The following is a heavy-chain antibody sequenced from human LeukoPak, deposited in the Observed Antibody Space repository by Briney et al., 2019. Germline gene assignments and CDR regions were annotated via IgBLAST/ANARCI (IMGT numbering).Heavy chain of an antibody. V-gene: IGHV4-31*03. CDR3: VTYYFDSSGPKKNY. Sequence: PSQTLSLTCTVSGGSISSGGYYWSWIRQHPGKGLEWIGYIYYSGSTNYNPSLKSRVTISVDTSKKQFSLKLSSVTAADTAVYYCVTYYFDSSGPKKNYWGQGTLVTVSS. J-gene: IGHJ4*02. D-gene: IGHD3-22*01. CDR1: GGSISSGGYY. CDR2: IYYSGST.